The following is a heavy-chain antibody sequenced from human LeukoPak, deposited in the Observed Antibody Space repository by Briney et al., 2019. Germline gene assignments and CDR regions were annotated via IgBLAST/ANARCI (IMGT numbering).Heavy chain of an antibody. J-gene: IGHJ4*02. CDR2: IYYSGST. CDR1: GGSIRSGDFY. Sequence: SETLSLTCTVSGGSIRSGDFYWSWIRQPPGKGLEWIGYIYYSGSTNYKPSLKSRVTISVDTSKNQFSLKLSSVTAADTAVYYCARSAEPSGIAAAGTTPAFDYWGQGTLVTVSS. CDR3: ARSAEPSGIAAAGTTPAFDY. D-gene: IGHD6-13*01. V-gene: IGHV4-30-4*01.